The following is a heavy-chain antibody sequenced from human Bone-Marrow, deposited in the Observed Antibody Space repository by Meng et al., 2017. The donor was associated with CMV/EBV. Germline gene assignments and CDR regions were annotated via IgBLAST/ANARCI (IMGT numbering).Heavy chain of an antibody. Sequence: SETLSLTCTVSGGSISSSSYYWGWIRQPPGKGLEGIGSIYYSGSTYYNPSLKSRVTISVDTSKNQFSLKLSSVTAADTAVYYCARDFSRMDVWGQGTAVTVSS. J-gene: IGHJ6*02. CDR3: ARDFSRMDV. CDR2: IYYSGST. CDR1: GGSISSSSYY. D-gene: IGHD2/OR15-2a*01. V-gene: IGHV4-39*02.